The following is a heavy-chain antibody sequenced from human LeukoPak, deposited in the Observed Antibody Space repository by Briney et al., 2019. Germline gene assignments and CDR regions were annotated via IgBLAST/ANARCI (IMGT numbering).Heavy chain of an antibody. CDR3: ARVIGSYGDSAY. CDR1: RFTFSSYS. CDR2: ISSTSSAL. Sequence: GGSLRLSCAASRFTFSSYSMNWVRQAPGKGLEWLSYISSTSSALYYADSLKGRFTISRDNAKNSLYLQMDSLRAEDTAVYYCARVIGSYGDSAYWGQGTLVTVSS. V-gene: IGHV3-48*04. D-gene: IGHD3-16*01. J-gene: IGHJ4*02.